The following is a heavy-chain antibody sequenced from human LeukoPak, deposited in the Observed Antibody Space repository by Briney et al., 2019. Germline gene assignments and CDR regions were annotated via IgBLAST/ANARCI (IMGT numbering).Heavy chain of an antibody. Sequence: PGGSLRLSCAASGFTFSDYYMSWIRQAPGKGLEWVSYISSSGSTIYYADSVKGRFTISRDNAKNSLYLQMNSLRAEDTAVYYCARDLYDYVWGSYRYTRAVDYWGQGTLVTVSS. V-gene: IGHV3-11*04. CDR3: ARDLYDYVWGSYRYTRAVDY. CDR1: GFTFSDYY. J-gene: IGHJ4*02. D-gene: IGHD3-16*02. CDR2: ISSSGSTI.